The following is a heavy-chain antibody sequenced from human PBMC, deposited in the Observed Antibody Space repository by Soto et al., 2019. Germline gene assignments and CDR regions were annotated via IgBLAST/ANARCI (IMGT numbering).Heavy chain of an antibody. J-gene: IGHJ6*02. V-gene: IGHV3-30-3*01. D-gene: IGHD7-27*01. CDR1: GFTFSSYA. CDR3: ARDARLIGSDLTWATYYGMDV. Sequence: ESGGGVVQPGRSLRLSCAASGFTFSSYAMHWVRQAPGKGLEWVAVISYDGSNKYYADSVKGRFTISRDNSKNTLYLQMNSLRAEDTAVYYCARDARLIGSDLTWATYYGMDVWGQGTTVTVSS. CDR2: ISYDGSNK.